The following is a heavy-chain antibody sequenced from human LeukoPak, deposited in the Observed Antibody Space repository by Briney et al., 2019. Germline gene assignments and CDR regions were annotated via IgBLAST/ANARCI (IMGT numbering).Heavy chain of an antibody. CDR1: GFTFSDYY. Sequence: GGSLRLSCAASGFTFSDYYMSWIRQAPGKGLEWVSYISSSGSTIYYADSVKGRFTISRDNAKNSLYLQMNSLRAEDTAVYYCAREYYDSSGYNWFDPWGQGTLVTVSS. V-gene: IGHV3-11*01. D-gene: IGHD3-22*01. CDR2: ISSSGSTI. CDR3: AREYYDSSGYNWFDP. J-gene: IGHJ5*02.